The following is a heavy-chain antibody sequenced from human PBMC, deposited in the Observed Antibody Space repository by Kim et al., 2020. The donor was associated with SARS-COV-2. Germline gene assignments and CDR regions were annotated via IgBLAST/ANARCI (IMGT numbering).Heavy chain of an antibody. CDR2: IYTSGST. J-gene: IGHJ4*02. Sequence: SETLSLTCTVSGGSISSGSYYWSWIRQPAGKGLEWIGRIYTSGSTNYNPSLQSRVTISVDTSKNQFSLKLSSVTAADTAVYYCAREGYGGNTDYWGQGTLVTVSS. V-gene: IGHV4-61*02. CDR3: AREGYGGNTDY. CDR1: GGSISSGSYY. D-gene: IGHD2-15*01.